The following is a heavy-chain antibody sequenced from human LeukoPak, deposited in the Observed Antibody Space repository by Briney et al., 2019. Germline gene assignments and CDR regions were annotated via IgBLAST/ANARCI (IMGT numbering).Heavy chain of an antibody. Sequence: GSLRLSCAASQFPFSDYYMSWIRQPPGKGLEWIGSIYYSGSTYYNPSLKSRVTISVDTSKNQFSLKLSSVTAADTAVYYCARDSSIAARRNWFDPWGQGTLVTVSS. CDR3: ARDSSIAARRNWFDP. V-gene: IGHV4-38-2*02. J-gene: IGHJ5*02. D-gene: IGHD6-6*01. CDR1: QFPFSDYY. CDR2: IYYSGST.